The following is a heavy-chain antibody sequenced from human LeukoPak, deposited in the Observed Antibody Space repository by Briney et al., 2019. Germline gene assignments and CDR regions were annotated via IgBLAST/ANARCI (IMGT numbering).Heavy chain of an antibody. J-gene: IGHJ3*02. CDR1: GFPFSSYA. D-gene: IGHD2-15*01. CDR3: ARGSSSLRAVVVDIDI. V-gene: IGHV3-23*01. Sequence: PGGSLRLSCAASGFPFSSYAMSWVRQSPGKGLEWVSAISGGNGNTYYAYYADSVKGRFTISRDNSKNTLYLQMNSLRTEDTAVYYCARGSSSLRAVVVDIDIWGQGTMVTVSS. CDR2: ISGGNGNTYYA.